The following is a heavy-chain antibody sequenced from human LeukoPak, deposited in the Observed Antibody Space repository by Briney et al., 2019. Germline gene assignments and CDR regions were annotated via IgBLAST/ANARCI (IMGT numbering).Heavy chain of an antibody. J-gene: IGHJ5*01. CDR1: GFTLSSYW. Sequence: GGSLRLSCAASGFTLSSYWMHWVRQAPGKGLVGVSRINSDGSSTSYADSVKGRFTISRDNAKNTLYLQMNSLTAEDTAVYYCVRAFDCWGQGTLVTVSS. CDR3: VRAFDC. CDR2: INSDGSST. V-gene: IGHV3-74*01.